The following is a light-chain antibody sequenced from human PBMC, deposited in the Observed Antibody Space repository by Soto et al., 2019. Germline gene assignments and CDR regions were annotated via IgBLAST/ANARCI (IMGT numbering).Light chain of an antibody. CDR3: QQYNKYSGT. CDR2: KAS. V-gene: IGKV1-5*03. Sequence: DIQMTQSPSTLSASVGDRVTITCRDSQGISSWLAWYQQKPGKAPKLLIYKASNLESGAPSRFSGSGSGTVFTLTISSLQPDDFATYYCQQYNKYSGTFGQGTKVEIK. CDR1: QGISSW. J-gene: IGKJ1*01.